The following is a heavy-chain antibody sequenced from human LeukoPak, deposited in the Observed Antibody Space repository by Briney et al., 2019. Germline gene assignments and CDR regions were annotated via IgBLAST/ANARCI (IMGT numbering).Heavy chain of an antibody. CDR2: IIPIFGTA. CDR3: AISARYYDFWSGPYADY. D-gene: IGHD3-3*01. CDR1: GGTFSSYA. Sequence: ASVKVSCKASGGTFSSYAISWVRQAPGQGLEWMGRIIPIFGTANYAQKFQGRVTITTDESTSTAYMELSSLRSEDTAVYYCAISARYYDFWSGPYADYWGQGTLVTVSS. J-gene: IGHJ4*02. V-gene: IGHV1-69*05.